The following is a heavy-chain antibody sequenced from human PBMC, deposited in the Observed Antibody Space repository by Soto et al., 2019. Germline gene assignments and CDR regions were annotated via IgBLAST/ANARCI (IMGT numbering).Heavy chain of an antibody. CDR3: ARRARPDFYYMDV. Sequence: GGSLRLSCAAAGFPLSGYARDWVRQAPGKGLEYVSGISSNGVGTYYANSVQGRFTISRDNSKNTVYLQMGSLRPEDMAVYYCARRARPDFYYMDVWGRGTTVTVSS. CDR2: ISSNGVGT. CDR1: GFPLSGYA. V-gene: IGHV3-64*01. D-gene: IGHD6-6*01. J-gene: IGHJ6*03.